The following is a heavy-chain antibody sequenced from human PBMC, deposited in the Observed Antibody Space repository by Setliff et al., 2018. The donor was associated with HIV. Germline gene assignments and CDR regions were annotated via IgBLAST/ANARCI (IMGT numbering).Heavy chain of an antibody. CDR2: IIPMFGTP. CDR3: ARGNTAMVYPYYYGMDV. CDR1: GGTFNNYA. V-gene: IGHV1-69*13. J-gene: IGHJ6*02. Sequence: SVKVSCKASGGTFNNYAINWVRQAPGQGPEWMGGIIPMFGTPNYAQKFQGRVTITADESTGTAYMELSSLRSEDAAVYYCARGNTAMVYPYYYGMDVWGQGTTVTVSS. D-gene: IGHD5-18*01.